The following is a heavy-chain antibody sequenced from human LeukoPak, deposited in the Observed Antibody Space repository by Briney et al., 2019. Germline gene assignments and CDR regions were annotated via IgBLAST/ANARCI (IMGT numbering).Heavy chain of an antibody. CDR1: GYTFTGYY. J-gene: IGHJ6*03. CDR3: ARCPTRITIFGVISPRSYYYYMDV. D-gene: IGHD3-3*01. Sequence: GASVKVSCKASGYTFTGYYMHWVRQAPGQGLEWMGWINPNSGGTNYAQKFQGRVTMTRDTSISTAYMEPSRLRSDDTAVYYCARCPTRITIFGVISPRSYYYYMDVWGKGTTVTVSS. V-gene: IGHV1-2*02. CDR2: INPNSGGT.